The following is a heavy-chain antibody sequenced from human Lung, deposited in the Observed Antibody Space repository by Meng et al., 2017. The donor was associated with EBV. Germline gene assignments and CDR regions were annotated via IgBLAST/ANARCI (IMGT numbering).Heavy chain of an antibody. D-gene: IGHD6-19*01. CDR1: GFTFSDYY. CDR3: ARSITMAAPFDF. CDR2: ITSSGSSI. J-gene: IGHJ4*02. Sequence: QVQLLESGGGLVKPGWSLRLSCAASGFTFSDYYMSWIRQAPGKGLEWVSYITSSGSSIYYSDSVKGRFTISRDNAKKSLYLQMSSLRAEDTAVYYCARSITMAAPFDFWGQGTLVTVSS. V-gene: IGHV3-11*01.